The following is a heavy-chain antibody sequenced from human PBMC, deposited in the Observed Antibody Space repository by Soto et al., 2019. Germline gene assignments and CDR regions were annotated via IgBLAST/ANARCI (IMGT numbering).Heavy chain of an antibody. J-gene: IGHJ4*02. D-gene: IGHD6-25*01. CDR1: GGSISSYY. Sequence: PSETLSLTCIVSGGSISSYYWSWIRQPPGKGLEWIGYIYYSGTTNYSPSLKSRVTISVDTSKNQFSLKLSSVTAADTAVYYCAGRGPPKYFDYWGQGTLVTVSS. V-gene: IGHV4-59*01. CDR3: AGRGPPKYFDY. CDR2: IYYSGTT.